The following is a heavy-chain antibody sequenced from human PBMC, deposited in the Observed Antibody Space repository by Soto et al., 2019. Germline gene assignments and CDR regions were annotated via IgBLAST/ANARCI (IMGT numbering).Heavy chain of an antibody. D-gene: IGHD4-17*01. CDR2: ISYDGSNK. V-gene: IGHV3-30-3*01. CDR1: GFTFSSYA. J-gene: IGHJ2*01. CDR3: ARDEATVTTGVGWYFDL. Sequence: QVQLVESGGGVVQPGRSLRLSCAASGFTFSSYAMHWVRQAPGNGLEWVAVISYDGSNKYYADSVKGRFTISRDNSKNTLYLQMNSLRAEDTAVYYCARDEATVTTGVGWYFDLWGRGTLVTVSS.